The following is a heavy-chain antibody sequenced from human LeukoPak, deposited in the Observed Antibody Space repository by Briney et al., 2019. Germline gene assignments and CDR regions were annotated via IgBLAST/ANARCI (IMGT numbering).Heavy chain of an antibody. CDR1: GFTVSSNY. V-gene: IGHV3-53*01. CDR2: IYSGGST. Sequence: GGSLRLSCAASGFTVSSNYMSRVRQAPGKGLEWVSVIYSGGSTYYADSVKGRFTISRDNSKNTLYLQMNSLRAEDTAVYYCAKEPGEYSSSRYFDYWGQGTLVTVSS. J-gene: IGHJ4*02. D-gene: IGHD6-6*01. CDR3: AKEPGEYSSSRYFDY.